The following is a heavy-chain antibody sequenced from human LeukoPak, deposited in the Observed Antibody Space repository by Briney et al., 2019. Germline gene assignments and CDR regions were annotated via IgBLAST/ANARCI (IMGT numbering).Heavy chain of an antibody. V-gene: IGHV4-59*08. Sequence: SETLSLTCTVSGGSISSYYWSWIRQPPGKGLEWIGYIYYSGSTNYNPSLKSRVTISVDTSKNQFSLKLSSVTAADTAVYYCASTPKPYGSGSYWYGAAFDYWGQGTLVTVCS. CDR3: ASTPKPYGSGSYWYGAAFDY. CDR1: GGSISSYY. CDR2: IYYSGST. D-gene: IGHD3-10*01. J-gene: IGHJ4*02.